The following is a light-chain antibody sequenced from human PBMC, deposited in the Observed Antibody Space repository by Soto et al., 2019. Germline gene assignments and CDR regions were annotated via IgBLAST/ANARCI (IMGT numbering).Light chain of an antibody. CDR1: QSVRGN. CDR3: QQYHTWPIT. J-gene: IGKJ4*01. CDR2: GAS. V-gene: IGKV3-15*01. Sequence: EIVMTQSPATLSVSPGERATLSCRASQSVRGNLAWYQQRPGQSPRLLIYGASSRATGIPARFSGSGSGTEFTLTISSLQSEDCAIYYCQQYHTWPITFGGGTKVDIK.